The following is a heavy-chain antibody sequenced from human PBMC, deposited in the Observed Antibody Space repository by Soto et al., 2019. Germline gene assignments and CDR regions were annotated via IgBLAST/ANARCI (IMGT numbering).Heavy chain of an antibody. Sequence: ASVKVSCKASGYTFTGYYMHWVRQAPGQGLEWMGWINPNSGGTNYAQKFQGRVTMTRDTSISTAYMELSRLRSDDTAVYYCARPTMVRGDKTYYYYGMDVWGQGTTVTVSS. D-gene: IGHD3-10*01. V-gene: IGHV1-2*02. CDR2: INPNSGGT. CDR1: GYTFTGYY. CDR3: ARPTMVRGDKTYYYYGMDV. J-gene: IGHJ6*02.